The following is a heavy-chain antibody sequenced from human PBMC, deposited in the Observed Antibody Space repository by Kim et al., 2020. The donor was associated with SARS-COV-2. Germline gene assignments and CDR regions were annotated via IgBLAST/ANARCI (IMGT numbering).Heavy chain of an antibody. CDR1: GYTFTSYD. D-gene: IGHD4-17*01. CDR2: MNPNSGNT. J-gene: IGHJ2*01. CDR3: ARVPDDYGGNGFDL. V-gene: IGHV1-8*01. Sequence: ASVKVSCKASGYTFTSYDINWVRQATGQGLEWMGWMNPNSGNTGYAQKFQGRVTMTRNTSISTAYMELSSLRSEDTAVYYCARVPDDYGGNGFDLWGRGTLVTVSS.